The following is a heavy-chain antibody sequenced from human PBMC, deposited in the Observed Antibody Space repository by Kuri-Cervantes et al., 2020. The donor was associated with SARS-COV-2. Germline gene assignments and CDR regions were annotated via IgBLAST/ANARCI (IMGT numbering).Heavy chain of an antibody. CDR2: IEHSAIQK. J-gene: IGHJ4*02. V-gene: IGHV3-7*01. CDR1: GFTFSDYW. D-gene: IGHD6-13*01. Sequence: GESLKISCAASGFTFSDYWMTWVRQAPGKGLEWVANIEHSAIQKYYLDSVKGRFTISRDNAKNSLYLQMNSLRAEDTAVYYCARGDEAAAALLDYWGQGTLVTVSS. CDR3: ARGDEAAAALLDY.